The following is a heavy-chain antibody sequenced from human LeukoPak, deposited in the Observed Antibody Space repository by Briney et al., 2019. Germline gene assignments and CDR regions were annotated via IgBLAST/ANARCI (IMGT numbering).Heavy chain of an antibody. Sequence: PGGSLRLSCAASGFTFSSYAMSWVRQAPGKGLEWVSAISGSGGSTYYADSAKGRFTISRDDNKGMLYLQMNSLRAEDTAMYYCGRIAINANNGMDVWGQRTTVTVSS. D-gene: IGHD1/OR15-1a*01. J-gene: IGHJ6*02. CDR3: GRIAINANNGMDV. CDR1: GFTFSSYA. CDR2: ISGSGGST. V-gene: IGHV3-23*01.